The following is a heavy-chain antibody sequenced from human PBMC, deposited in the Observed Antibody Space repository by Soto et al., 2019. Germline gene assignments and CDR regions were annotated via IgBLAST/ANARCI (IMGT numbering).Heavy chain of an antibody. V-gene: IGHV4-59*01. D-gene: IGHD6-13*01. J-gene: IGHJ5*02. CDR1: GGSISSYY. Sequence: TVSGGSISSYYWSWIRQPPGKGLEWIGYIYYSGSTNYNPSLKSRVTISVDTSKNQFSLKLSSVTAADTAVYYCARGGAAALSTWFDPWGQGTLVTVSS. CDR2: IYYSGST. CDR3: ARGGAAALSTWFDP.